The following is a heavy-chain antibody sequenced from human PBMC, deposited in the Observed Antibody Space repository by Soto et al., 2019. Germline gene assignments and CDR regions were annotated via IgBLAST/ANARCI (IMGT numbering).Heavy chain of an antibody. J-gene: IGHJ4*02. CDR2: ISYDGSLQ. CDR1: GFAFSSYG. V-gene: IGHV3-30*03. CDR3: VSDRGYGHASVPYS. Sequence: QAQLVESGGGVVQPGRSLRVSCAASGFAFSSYGMHWVRQAPGTGLEWVAVISYDGSLQYYADSVKGRLTISRDNSKNMVLLQMSSLRAEDTAVYYCVSDRGYGHASVPYSWGQGTLVSVSS. D-gene: IGHD5-18*01.